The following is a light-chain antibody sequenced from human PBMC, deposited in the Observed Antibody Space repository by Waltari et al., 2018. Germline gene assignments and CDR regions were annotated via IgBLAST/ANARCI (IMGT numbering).Light chain of an antibody. V-gene: IGLV2-14*03. CDR2: DIS. CDR3: SSYTSSSTVV. Sequence: HQQQPDKTPKLKIYDISNRPSGVSNRFTGSKSGNTASLTSSGLQAEDEADYYCSSYTSSSTVVFGGGTKLTVL. J-gene: IGLJ2*01.